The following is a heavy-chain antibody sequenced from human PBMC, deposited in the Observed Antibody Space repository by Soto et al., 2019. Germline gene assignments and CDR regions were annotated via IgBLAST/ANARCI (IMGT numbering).Heavy chain of an antibody. CDR2: LNWRGDNV. CDR1: GFSFDRYA. V-gene: IGHV3-9*01. D-gene: IGHD5-12*01. CDR3: AKDRYELSWYEVALDY. Sequence: GGSLRLSCAASGFSFDRYAMHWVRQVPGRGLEWVAGLNWRGDNVAYVDSVKGRFTISRDNAKQSLFLQMDSLRPEDTAHYYCAKDRYELSWYEVALDYWGHGIPVPVSS. J-gene: IGHJ4*01.